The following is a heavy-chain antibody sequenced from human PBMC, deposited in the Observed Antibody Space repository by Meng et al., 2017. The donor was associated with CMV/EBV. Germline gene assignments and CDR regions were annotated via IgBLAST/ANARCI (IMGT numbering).Heavy chain of an antibody. Sequence: VQLQESGPGLVKPSQTLSLTCTVSGGSISSGDYYWSWIRQPPGKGLVWIGYIYYSGSTYYNPSLKSRVTISVDTSKNQFSLKLSSVTAADTAVYYCARVYCSGGSCYGNWFDPWDQGTLVTVSS. D-gene: IGHD2-15*01. V-gene: IGHV4-30-4*08. J-gene: IGHJ5*02. CDR3: ARVYCSGGSCYGNWFDP. CDR2: IYYSGST. CDR1: GGSISSGDYY.